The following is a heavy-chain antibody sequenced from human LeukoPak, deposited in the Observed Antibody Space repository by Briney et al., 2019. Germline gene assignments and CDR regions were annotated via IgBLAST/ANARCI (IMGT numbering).Heavy chain of an antibody. Sequence: PGGSLRLSCAASGFTFSSYSMNWVRQAPGKGLEWVSYINSGSSTIYYADSVKGRFTISRDNAKNSLYLQMNSLRAEDTAVYYCARDGPLRPWGQGTLVTVSS. CDR3: ARDGPLRP. V-gene: IGHV3-48*01. CDR1: GFTFSSYS. CDR2: INSGSSTI. J-gene: IGHJ5*02.